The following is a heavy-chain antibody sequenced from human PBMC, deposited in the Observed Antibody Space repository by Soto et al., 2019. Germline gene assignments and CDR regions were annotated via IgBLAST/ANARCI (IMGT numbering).Heavy chain of an antibody. Sequence: ASVKVSCKASGYTFTSYGISWVRQAPGQGLEWMGWISAYNGNTNYAPKLQGRVTMTTDTSTSTAYMELRSLRSDDTAVYYCARENDRDDFWSGYYPPDYWGQGTLVTVSS. CDR2: ISAYNGNT. J-gene: IGHJ4*02. CDR1: GYTFTSYG. CDR3: ARENDRDDFWSGYYPPDY. D-gene: IGHD3-3*01. V-gene: IGHV1-18*01.